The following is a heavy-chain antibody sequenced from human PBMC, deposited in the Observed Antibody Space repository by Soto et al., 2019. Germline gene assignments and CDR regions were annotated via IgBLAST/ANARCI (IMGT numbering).Heavy chain of an antibody. CDR1: GGSINSGGYY. CDR2: ISYSRST. D-gene: IGHD2-21*02. V-gene: IGHV4-31*03. Sequence: QVQLQEPGPGLVKPSETLSLTCTVSGGSINSGGYYWSWIRQHPGQDLDYIGYISYSRSTYYNPSLRGRTPISLDTSKNQFSLKLTFVTAADTAVYYCAGGILRLGVPYLDYWAKGTLVTVSS. CDR3: AGGILRLGVPYLDY. J-gene: IGHJ4*02.